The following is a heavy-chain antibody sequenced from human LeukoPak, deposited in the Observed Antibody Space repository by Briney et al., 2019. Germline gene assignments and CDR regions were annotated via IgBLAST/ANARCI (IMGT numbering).Heavy chain of an antibody. V-gene: IGHV1-2*02. Sequence: GASVKVSCKASGYIFTAYYIHWVRQAPGQGLELMGWINPNSGDTNYAQKFRGRVTMTSDTSITTAYMELTRLTSDDTAVYFCARDRSLLTMVWFDFWGQGTLVTVSS. CDR3: ARDRSLLTMVWFDF. CDR2: INPNSGDT. D-gene: IGHD3-10*01. J-gene: IGHJ4*02. CDR1: GYIFTAYY.